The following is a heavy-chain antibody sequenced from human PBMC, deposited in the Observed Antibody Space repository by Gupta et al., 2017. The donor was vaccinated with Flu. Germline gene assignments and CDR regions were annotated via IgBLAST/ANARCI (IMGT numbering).Heavy chain of an antibody. V-gene: IGHV3-23*01. CDR2: ISGSGGST. CDR3: AKAGALEWLLSGGDYYYYYMDV. CDR1: GFTFTSLP. D-gene: IGHD3-3*01. Sequence: EVQLLESGGGLLQPGGSLRPSCPASGFTFTSLPMAGVRRAPGKGRGWVSAISGSGGSTYYADSVKGRFTISRDNSKNTLYLQMNSLRAEDTAVYYCAKAGALEWLLSGGDYYYYYMDVWGKGTTVTVSS. J-gene: IGHJ6*03.